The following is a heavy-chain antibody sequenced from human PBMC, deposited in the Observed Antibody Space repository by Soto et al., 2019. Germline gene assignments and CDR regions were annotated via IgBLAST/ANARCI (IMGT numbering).Heavy chain of an antibody. V-gene: IGHV2-5*01. CDR2: ICWNGNE. CDR3: AHELSGYYYVMDV. D-gene: IGHD3-10*02. Sequence: QITLRESGPTLVKPTQTLTVTCSFSGFSFTASGVGVGWFRQPPGQALQWLALICWNGNERYSPSLNKRLTVTKDTSKNQVVLTMTNVDPVDTATYFCAHELSGYYYVMDVWGPGTNVTVSS. J-gene: IGHJ6*02. CDR1: GFSFTASGVG.